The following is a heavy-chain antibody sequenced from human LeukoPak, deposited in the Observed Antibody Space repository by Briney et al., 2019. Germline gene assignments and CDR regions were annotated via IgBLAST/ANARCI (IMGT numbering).Heavy chain of an antibody. V-gene: IGHV4-61*01. CDR3: ARDRRAVVTANWFDP. D-gene: IGHD4-23*01. CDR1: GGSVSSGSYY. CDR2: IYYSGST. Sequence: SETLSLTCTVSGGSVSSGSYYWSWIRQPPGKGLEWIGYIYYSGSTNYNPSLKSRVTISVDTSKNQFSLKLSSVTAADTAVYYCARDRRAVVTANWFDPWGQGTLVTVSS. J-gene: IGHJ5*02.